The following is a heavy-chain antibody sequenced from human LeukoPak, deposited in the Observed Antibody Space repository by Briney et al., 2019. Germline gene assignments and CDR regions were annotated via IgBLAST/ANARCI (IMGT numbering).Heavy chain of an antibody. V-gene: IGHV3-23*01. D-gene: IGHD3-10*01. CDR3: TKDFGGSGYFFDY. CDR2: ISGSGDNT. Sequence: GGSLRLSCVVSGFTFNNHAMSWVRQAPGKGLEWVSAISGSGDNTFYAGSVRGRFTISRDNPKNTLYLQMDSLRAEDTAIYYCTKDFGGSGYFFDYWGQGTPVTVSS. J-gene: IGHJ4*02. CDR1: GFTFNNHA.